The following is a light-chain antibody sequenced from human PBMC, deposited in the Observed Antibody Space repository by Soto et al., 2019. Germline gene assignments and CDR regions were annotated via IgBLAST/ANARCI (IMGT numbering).Light chain of an antibody. Sequence: EIVLTQSPGTLSLSPGERATLSCRASQSVYNNYLAWYQHKPGQAPRLLIYAASSRATGIPDRFSGSGSGTDFTLTISRLEPEDVAVYYCQQYEAVVTFGQGTKVDIK. CDR2: AAS. CDR1: QSVYNNY. J-gene: IGKJ1*01. CDR3: QQYEAVVT. V-gene: IGKV3-20*01.